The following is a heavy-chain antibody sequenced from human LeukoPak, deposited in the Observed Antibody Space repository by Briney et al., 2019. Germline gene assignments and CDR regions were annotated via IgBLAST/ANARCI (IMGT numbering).Heavy chain of an antibody. CDR2: IYYSGST. CDR3: AREVGATTKDFDY. Sequence: PSETLSLTCTVSGGSISSGDYYWSWIRQPPGKGLEWIGYIYYSGSTYYNPSLKSRVTISVDTSKNQFSLKLSSVTAADTAVYYCAREVGATTKDFDYWGRGTLVTVSS. CDR1: GGSISSGDYY. V-gene: IGHV4-30-4*01. D-gene: IGHD1-26*01. J-gene: IGHJ4*02.